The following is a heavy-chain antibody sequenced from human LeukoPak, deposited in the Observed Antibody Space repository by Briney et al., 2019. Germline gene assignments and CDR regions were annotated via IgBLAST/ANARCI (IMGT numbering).Heavy chain of an antibody. CDR2: INPNSGGT. D-gene: IGHD3-3*01. V-gene: IGHV1-2*06. Sequence: ASVKVSCKASGYTFTGYYMHWVRQAPGQGLEWMGRINPNSGGTNYAQKFQGRVTMTRDTSISTAYMELSSLRSEDTAVYYCARDDQYYDFWSGYGNWFDPWGQGTLVTVSS. CDR3: ARDDQYYDFWSGYGNWFDP. CDR1: GYTFTGYY. J-gene: IGHJ5*02.